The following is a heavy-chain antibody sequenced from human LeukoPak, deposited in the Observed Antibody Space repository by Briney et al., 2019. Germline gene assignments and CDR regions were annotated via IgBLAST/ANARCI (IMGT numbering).Heavy chain of an antibody. CDR3: ARSNFDY. CDR1: GGSISSGGYY. CDR2: IYRSGST. V-gene: IGHV4-30-2*01. J-gene: IGHJ4*02. Sequence: SQTLSLTCTVSGGSISSGGYYWRWIRQPPGKGLEWIVYIYRSGSTYYNPSLKSRVTISVDRSKNQFSLKLSSVTAADTAVYYCARSNFDYWGQGTLVTVSS.